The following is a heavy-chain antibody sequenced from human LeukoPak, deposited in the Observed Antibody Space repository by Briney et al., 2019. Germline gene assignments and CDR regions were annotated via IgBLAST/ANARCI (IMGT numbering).Heavy chain of an antibody. D-gene: IGHD6-13*01. V-gene: IGHV4-39*07. CDR3: ARCLGFLIGSSWYPDAFDI. Sequence: SETLSLTCSVSGGSIRSPSHYWGWIRQPPGKGLEWIGVYHVGTTDYNPSLKSRVTISVDRSKNQMSLKLSSVTAADTAVYYCARCLGFLIGSSWYPDAFDIWGQGTMVTVSS. CDR2: VYHVGTT. J-gene: IGHJ3*02. CDR1: GGSIRSPSHY.